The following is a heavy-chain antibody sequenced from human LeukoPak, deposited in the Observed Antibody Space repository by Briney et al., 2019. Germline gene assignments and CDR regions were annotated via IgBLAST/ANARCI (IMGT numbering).Heavy chain of an antibody. D-gene: IGHD5-24*01. Sequence: SETLSLTCTVSGGSISTYHWSWIRQPPGKGLEWIGNIYYSGSANYNPSLKSRVTISVDTSKNQFSLKLSSVTAADTAVYYCARGLRSRDGYNYDYFDDWGQGTLVTVSS. CDR3: ARGLRSRDGYNYDYFDD. CDR1: GGSISTYH. J-gene: IGHJ4*02. CDR2: IYYSGSA. V-gene: IGHV4-59*01.